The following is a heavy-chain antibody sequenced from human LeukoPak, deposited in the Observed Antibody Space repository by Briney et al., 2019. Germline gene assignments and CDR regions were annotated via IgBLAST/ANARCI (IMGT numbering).Heavy chain of an antibody. CDR1: GGSISSYY. Sequence: PSETLSLTCTVSGGSISSYYWSWIRQPPGKGLDWIGYIHHSGSTNYNPSLKSRVTISVDTSKNQFSLKLSSVTAADTAVYYCAGIAVAGTNWFDPWGQGTLVTVSS. V-gene: IGHV4-59*13. J-gene: IGHJ5*02. CDR2: IHHSGST. CDR3: AGIAVAGTNWFDP. D-gene: IGHD6-19*01.